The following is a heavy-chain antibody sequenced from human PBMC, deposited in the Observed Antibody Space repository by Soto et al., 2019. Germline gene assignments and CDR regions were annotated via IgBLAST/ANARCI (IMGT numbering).Heavy chain of an antibody. CDR2: IDGSGGIT. Sequence: PGGSLRLSCASSGFTFVTTDMSWVRQAPGEGLEWVSTIDGSGGITYYADSVKGRFTISRDNSRNTVYLQMNSLRGDDTALYYCVKNSGWFNTWGQGALVTVSS. CDR3: VKNSGWFNT. D-gene: IGHD3-10*01. J-gene: IGHJ5*02. CDR1: GFTFVTTD. V-gene: IGHV3-23*01.